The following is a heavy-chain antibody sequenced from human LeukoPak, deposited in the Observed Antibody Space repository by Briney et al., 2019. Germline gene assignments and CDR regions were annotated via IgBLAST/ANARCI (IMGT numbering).Heavy chain of an antibody. CDR2: ISGSGGST. D-gene: IGHD2-2*02. V-gene: IGHV3-23*01. CDR1: GFTFSSYA. J-gene: IGHJ3*02. CDR3: AKDPIVVVPAAILDDAFDI. Sequence: QTGGSLRLSCAASGFTFSSYAMSWVRQAPGKGLEWVSAISGSGGSTYYADSVEGRFTISRDNSKNTLYLQMNSLRAEDTAVYYCAKDPIVVVPAAILDDAFDIWGQGTMVTVSS.